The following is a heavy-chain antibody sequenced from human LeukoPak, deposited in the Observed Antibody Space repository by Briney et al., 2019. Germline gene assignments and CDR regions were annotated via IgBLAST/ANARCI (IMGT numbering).Heavy chain of an antibody. J-gene: IGHJ4*02. CDR2: ISGKCGSS. D-gene: IGHD2-15*01. V-gene: IGHV3-23*01. CDR1: GFTFSNYA. CDR3: ARQLGYCSDGSCYFDY. Sequence: YRGGSLRLFCAASGFTFSNYAMSWVRRARGGGREGLSAISGKCGSSFYAESVKGVLTISRDNSKNTLHLQMNSLRTEDTAVYHCARQLGYCSDGSCYFDYWGQGTLVTVSS.